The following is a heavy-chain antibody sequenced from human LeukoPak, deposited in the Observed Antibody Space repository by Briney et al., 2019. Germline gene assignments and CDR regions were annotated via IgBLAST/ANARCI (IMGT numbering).Heavy chain of an antibody. CDR1: GYTFTGYY. V-gene: IGHV1-2*02. Sequence: GASVKVSCKASGYTFTGYYMHWVRQAPGQGLEWMGWINPNGGGTNYAQKFQGRVTMTRDTSISTAYMELSSLRAEDTAVYYCARGYYYDSSGYPPPYWGQGTLVTVSS. CDR2: INPNGGGT. J-gene: IGHJ4*02. CDR3: ARGYYYDSSGYPPPY. D-gene: IGHD3-22*01.